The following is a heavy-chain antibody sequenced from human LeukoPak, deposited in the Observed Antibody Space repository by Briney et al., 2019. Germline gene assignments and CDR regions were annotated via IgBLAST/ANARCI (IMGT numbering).Heavy chain of an antibody. CDR2: IYYTGIS. CDR3: VRADYNGGNPGSFDI. D-gene: IGHD2-8*01. J-gene: IGHJ3*02. V-gene: IGHV4-39*07. CDR1: GASITIGAESYH. Sequence: ETLSLTCTVSGASITIGAESYHWDWIRQPPGKGLEWIGTIYYTGISYYNPSLESRVTSSLDTSKNQFSLTLNSVTAADTAVYYCVRADYNGGNPGSFDIWGRGTMVTVSS.